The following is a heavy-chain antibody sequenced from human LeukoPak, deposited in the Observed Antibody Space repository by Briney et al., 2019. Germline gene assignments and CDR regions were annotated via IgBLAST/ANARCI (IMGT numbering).Heavy chain of an antibody. V-gene: IGHV3-23*01. CDR3: AKVEMATISPHFDY. J-gene: IGHJ4*02. CDR1: GFTFSSYE. CDR2: ISGSGGST. D-gene: IGHD5-24*01. Sequence: GGSLRLSCAASGFTFSSYEMNWVRQAPGKGLEWVSAISGSGGSTYYADSVKGRFTISRDNSKNTLYLQMNSLRAEDTAVYYCAKVEMATISPHFDYWGQGTLVTVSS.